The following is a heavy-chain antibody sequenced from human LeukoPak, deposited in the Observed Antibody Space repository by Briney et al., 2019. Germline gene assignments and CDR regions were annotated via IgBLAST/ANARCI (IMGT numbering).Heavy chain of an antibody. Sequence: GESLKISCKASGYSFTSYFIVWVRQMPGQGLEWVGTVYPADSDTTYSPSFQGQVTISVDKSIKTAYLQWSNLKASDTAMYYCARPGEMVFPGNLQHWGKGPWVTIPS. CDR1: GYSFTSYF. V-gene: IGHV5-51*01. D-gene: IGHD2-8*01. CDR3: ARPGEMVFPGNLQH. J-gene: IGHJ6*04. CDR2: VYPADSDT.